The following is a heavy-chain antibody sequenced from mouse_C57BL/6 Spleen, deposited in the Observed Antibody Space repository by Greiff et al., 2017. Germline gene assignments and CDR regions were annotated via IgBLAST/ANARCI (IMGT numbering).Heavy chain of an antibody. D-gene: IGHD2-4*01. CDR2: IDPSDSYT. Sequence: VQLQQPGAELVRPGTSVKLSCKASGYTFTSYWMHWVKQRPGQGLEWIGVIDPSDSYTNYNQKFKGKATLTVDTSSSTAYMQLSSLTSEDSAVYYGARWGFEGLRRGFAYWGQGTLVTVSA. J-gene: IGHJ3*01. V-gene: IGHV1-59*01. CDR1: GYTFTSYW. CDR3: ARWGFEGLRRGFAY.